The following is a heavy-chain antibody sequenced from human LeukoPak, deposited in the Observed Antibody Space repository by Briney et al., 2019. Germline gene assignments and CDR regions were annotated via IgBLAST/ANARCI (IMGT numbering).Heavy chain of an antibody. V-gene: IGHV4-59*01. CDR1: GGSISSYH. Sequence: SETLSLTCTVSGGSISSYHWSWIRQPPGKGLEWIGYIYSSGSTNYNPSLKSRVTISVDTSENQFSLKLSSVTAADTAVYYCARAATMVREYYYYYGMDVWGQGTTVTVSS. D-gene: IGHD3-10*01. CDR2: IYSSGST. CDR3: ARAATMVREYYYYYGMDV. J-gene: IGHJ6*02.